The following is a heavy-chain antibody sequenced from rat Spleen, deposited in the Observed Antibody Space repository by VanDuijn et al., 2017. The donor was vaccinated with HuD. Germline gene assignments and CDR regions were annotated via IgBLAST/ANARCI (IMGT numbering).Heavy chain of an antibody. J-gene: IGHJ1*01. V-gene: IGHV5-25*01. Sequence: EVQLVESDGGLVQPGRSLKLSCAASGFTFSDYNMAWVRQAPKKGLEWVASISPSGGSTYYRDSVKGRFTVSRDNAKSTLYLQMDSLRSEDTATYYCARRGYYYDGSYYWYVDFWGPGTMRTVSS. CDR1: GFTFSDYN. CDR2: ISPSGGST. CDR3: ARRGYYYDGSYYWYVDF. D-gene: IGHD1-12*02.